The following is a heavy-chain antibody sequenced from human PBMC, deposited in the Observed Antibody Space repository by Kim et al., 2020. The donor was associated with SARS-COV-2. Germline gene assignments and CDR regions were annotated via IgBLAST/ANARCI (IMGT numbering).Heavy chain of an antibody. CDR2: IYYSGST. CDR1: GGSISSYY. J-gene: IGHJ6*02. D-gene: IGHD3-10*01. V-gene: IGHV4-59*01. CDR3: ARFPNSRAYGGYGMDV. Sequence: SETLSLTCTVSGGSISSYYWSWIRQPPGKGLEWMGYIYYSGSTNYNPSLKSRVTISVDTSKNQFSLQLSSVTAADTAVYYCARFPNSRAYGGYGMDVWGQGTTVTVSS.